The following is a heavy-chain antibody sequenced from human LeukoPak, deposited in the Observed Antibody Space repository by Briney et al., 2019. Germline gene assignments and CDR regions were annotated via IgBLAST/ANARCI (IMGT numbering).Heavy chain of an antibody. V-gene: IGHV3-30-3*01. CDR2: ISYDGSNK. D-gene: IGHD2-21*01. CDR3: GRGEGYCGRDCYYGMDG. J-gene: IGHJ6*01. Sequence: GGSLRLSCAASGFTFSSYAMHWVRQSPGKGLEGVAVISYDGSNKYYADSVEGRFNISRDNSKNTLYLQMNSLRAEDTAVYYWGRGEGYCGRDCYYGMDGAGQASTV. CDR1: GFTFSSYA.